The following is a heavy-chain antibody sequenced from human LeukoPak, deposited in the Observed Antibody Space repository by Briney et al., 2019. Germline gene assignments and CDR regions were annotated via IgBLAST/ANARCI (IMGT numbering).Heavy chain of an antibody. V-gene: IGHV1-69*13. J-gene: IGHJ4*02. Sequence: ASVKVSCKASGGTFSSYAISWVRQAPGQGLEWMGGIIPIFGTANYAQKFQGRVTITADESTSTAYMELSSLRSEDTAVYYCARVDRGGGSYFDYWGQGTLVTVSS. CDR1: GGTFSSYA. D-gene: IGHD2-21*01. CDR3: ARVDRGGGSYFDY. CDR2: IIPIFGTA.